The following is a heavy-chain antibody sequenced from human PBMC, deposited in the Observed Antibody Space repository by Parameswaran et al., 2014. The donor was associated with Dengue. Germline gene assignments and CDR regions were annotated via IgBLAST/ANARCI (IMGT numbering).Heavy chain of an antibody. J-gene: IGHJ4*02. V-gene: IGHV3-15*01. Sequence: WIRQPPGKGLEWVGLIKSKTDGGTTDYAAPVKGRFTISRDDSKNTLYLQMNSLKTEDTAVYYCTIDDYSYSSGWYWFFHYWGQGTLVTVSS. D-gene: IGHD6-19*01. CDR2: IKSKTDGGTT. CDR3: TIDDYSYSSGWYWFFHY.